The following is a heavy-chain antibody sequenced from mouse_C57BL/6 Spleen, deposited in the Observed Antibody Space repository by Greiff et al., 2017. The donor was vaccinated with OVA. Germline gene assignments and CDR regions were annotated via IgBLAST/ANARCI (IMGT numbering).Heavy chain of an antibody. Sequence: VQLQQSGAELVRPGASVKLSCTASGFNIKDYYMHWVKQRPEQGLEWIGRIDPEDGDTEYAPKFKGKATMTVDPSSTTAYLQLSSLTSVDTSVYYCTTDTTVVARYFDVWGTGTTVTVSS. CDR2: IDPEDGDT. J-gene: IGHJ1*03. D-gene: IGHD1-1*01. CDR3: TTDTTVVARYFDV. CDR1: GFNIKDYY. V-gene: IGHV14-1*01.